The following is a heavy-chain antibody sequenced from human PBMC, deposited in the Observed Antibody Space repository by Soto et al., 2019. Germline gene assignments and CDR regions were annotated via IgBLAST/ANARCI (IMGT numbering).Heavy chain of an antibody. CDR2: ISYDGSNK. D-gene: IGHD3-9*01. Sequence: PGGSLRLSCAASGFTFSTYGMHWVRQAPGKGLEWVAVISYDGSNKYYADSVKGRFTISRDNSKNTLYLQMNSLRAEDTAVYYCGRDGFQYFDWQTPMHYYYYGRNVWGQGTTLTFS. CDR1: GFTFSTYG. J-gene: IGHJ6*02. V-gene: IGHV3-30*03. CDR3: GRDGFQYFDWQTPMHYYYYGRNV.